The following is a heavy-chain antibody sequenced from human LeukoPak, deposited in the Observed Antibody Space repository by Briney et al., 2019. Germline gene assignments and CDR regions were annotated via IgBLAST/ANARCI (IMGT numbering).Heavy chain of an antibody. D-gene: IGHD1-14*01. CDR2: MNPNSGNT. V-gene: IGHV1-8*01. CDR1: GYTFTSYD. Sequence: GASVKVSCKASGYTFTSYDINWVRQATGQGLEWMGWMNPNSGNTGCAQKFQGRVTMTRNTSISTAYMELSSLRSEDTAVYYCARGLMNPYYYYYYMDVWGKGTTVTVSS. CDR3: ARGLMNPYYYYYYMDV. J-gene: IGHJ6*03.